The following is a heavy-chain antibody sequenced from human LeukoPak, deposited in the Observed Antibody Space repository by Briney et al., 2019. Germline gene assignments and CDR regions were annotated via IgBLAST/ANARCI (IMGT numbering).Heavy chain of an antibody. J-gene: IGHJ5*02. CDR3: ASHSSTSCRGWFDP. V-gene: IGHV3-53*01. D-gene: IGHD2-2*01. Sequence: GGSLRLSCAASGFTVRTSYMSWVRQAPGKGLEWVSVIYSGGSTYYADSVKGRFTISRDNSKNTLYLQMNSLRAEDTAVYYCASHSSTSCRGWFDPWGQGTLVTVSS. CDR2: IYSGGST. CDR1: GFTVRTSY.